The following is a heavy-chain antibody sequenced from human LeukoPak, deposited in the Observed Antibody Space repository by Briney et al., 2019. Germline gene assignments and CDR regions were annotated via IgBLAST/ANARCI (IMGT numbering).Heavy chain of an antibody. Sequence: ASVTVSCKASGYTFTGYYMHWVRQAPGQGLEWMGWINPNSGGTNYAQKFQGRVTTTRDTSISTAYMELSRLRSDDTAVYYCARLGMGTTHAFDIWGQGTMVTVSS. D-gene: IGHD5-18*01. CDR2: INPNSGGT. V-gene: IGHV1-2*02. CDR3: ARLGMGTTHAFDI. CDR1: GYTFTGYY. J-gene: IGHJ3*02.